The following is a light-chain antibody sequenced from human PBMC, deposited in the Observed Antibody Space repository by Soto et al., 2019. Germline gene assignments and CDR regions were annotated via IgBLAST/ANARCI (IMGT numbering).Light chain of an antibody. CDR2: EVI. J-gene: IGLJ2*01. CDR3: CSYAGSSICV. V-gene: IGLV2-23*02. Sequence: QSALTQPASVSGSPGQSITISCTGSSSDVGTYNLVSWYQHHPGKAPKLMISEVIKRPSGVSNRFSGSKSGNTASLTISGLQAEDEADYYCCSYAGSSICVFGGGTKLTVL. CDR1: SSDVGTYNL.